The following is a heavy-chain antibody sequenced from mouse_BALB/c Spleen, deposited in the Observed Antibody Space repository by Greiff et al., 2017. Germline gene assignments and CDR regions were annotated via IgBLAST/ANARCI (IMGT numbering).Heavy chain of an antibody. D-gene: IGHD4-1*01. CDR3: AILTEDDY. J-gene: IGHJ2*01. CDR2: ILPGSGST. Sequence: QVQLKQSGAELMKPGASVKISCKANGYTFSSYWIEWVKQRPGHGLEWIGEILPGSGSTNYNEKFKGKATFTADTSSNTAYMQLSSLTSEDSAVYYCAILTEDDYWGQGTTLTVSS. V-gene: IGHV1-9*01. CDR1: GYTFSSYW.